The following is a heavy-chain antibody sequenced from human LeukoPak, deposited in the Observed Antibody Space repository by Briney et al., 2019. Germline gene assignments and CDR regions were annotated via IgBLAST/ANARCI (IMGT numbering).Heavy chain of an antibody. CDR2: IIPIFGTA. J-gene: IGHJ5*02. D-gene: IGHD2-15*01. V-gene: IGHV1-69*06. CDR3: ASIYCSGGSCYPNWFDP. Sequence: SVKVSCKASGGTFSSYAISWVRQAPGQGLEWMGGIIPIFGTANYAQKFQGRVTITADKSTSTAYMELSSLRSEDTAVYYCASIYCSGGSCYPNWFDPWGQGTLVTVSS. CDR1: GGTFSSYA.